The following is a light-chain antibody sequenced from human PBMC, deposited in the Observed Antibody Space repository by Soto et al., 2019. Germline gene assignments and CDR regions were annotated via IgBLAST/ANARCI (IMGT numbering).Light chain of an antibody. CDR1: QSVSSTY. CDR2: GTS. CDR3: QQYGSPPIT. V-gene: IGKV3-20*01. Sequence: EVVLTQSPATLSLSPGERATLSRRASQSVSSTYLAWYQQQPGQAPRLLMSGTSNRATGTPDRFSGSGSGTDFTLTISRLEPEDFAVYYCQQYGSPPITFGQGTRLEIK. J-gene: IGKJ5*01.